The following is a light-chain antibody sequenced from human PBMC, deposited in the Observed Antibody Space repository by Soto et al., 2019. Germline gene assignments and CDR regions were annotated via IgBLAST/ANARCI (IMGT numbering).Light chain of an antibody. V-gene: IGLV2-14*02. Sequence: QSALTQPASVSGSPGQSITISCTGTSSDVGSYKFVSWYQQYPGKAPKLMIYEGSKRPSGVSDRFSGSKSGNTASLTISGLQAEDEADYFCCSYTTTNTLQLVFGGGTKLTVL. CDR2: EGS. CDR1: SSDVGSYKF. J-gene: IGLJ2*01. CDR3: CSYTTTNTLQLV.